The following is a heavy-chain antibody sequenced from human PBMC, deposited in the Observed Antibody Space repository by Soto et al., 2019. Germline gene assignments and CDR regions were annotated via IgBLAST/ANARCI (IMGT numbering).Heavy chain of an antibody. D-gene: IGHD3-9*01. Sequence: QVQLVQSGAEEKKPGASVKVSCKASGYTFTTYAMHWVRQAPGQRLEWMGWINADNGNTKYSQKFQGRVTITRDTSARTAYMELSSLRSEDTAIYYCARGYRYYDILTPFDYWGQGTLVTVSS. V-gene: IGHV1-3*05. CDR3: ARGYRYYDILTPFDY. CDR2: INADNGNT. J-gene: IGHJ4*02. CDR1: GYTFTTYA.